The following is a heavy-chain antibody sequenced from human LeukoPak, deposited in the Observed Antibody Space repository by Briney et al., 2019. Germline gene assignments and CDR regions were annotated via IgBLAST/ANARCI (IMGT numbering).Heavy chain of an antibody. CDR2: INPNSGNT. CDR1: GYTFTGYY. J-gene: IGHJ4*02. D-gene: IGHD2-2*01. CDR3: ARDHCSSTSCYFDY. Sequence: GASVKVSCKASGYTFTGYYMHWVRQAPGQGLEWMGWINPNSGNTNYAQKLQGRVTMTTDTSTSTAYMELRSLRSDDTAVYYCARDHCSSTSCYFDYWGQGTLVTVSS. V-gene: IGHV1-18*04.